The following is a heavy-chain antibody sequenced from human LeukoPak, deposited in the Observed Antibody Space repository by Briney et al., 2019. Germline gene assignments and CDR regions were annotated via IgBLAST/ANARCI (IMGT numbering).Heavy chain of an antibody. CDR2: ISYDGSNK. V-gene: IGHV3-30*04. D-gene: IGHD2-2*01. CDR3: AKDLRWDVVVPAASANFADAFDI. J-gene: IGHJ3*02. CDR1: GFTFSSYA. Sequence: GRSLRLSCAASGFTFSSYAMHWVRQAPGKGLEWVAVISYDGSNKYYADSVKGRFTISRDNSKNTLYLQMNSRRAEDTAVYYCAKDLRWDVVVPAASANFADAFDIWGQGTMVTVSS.